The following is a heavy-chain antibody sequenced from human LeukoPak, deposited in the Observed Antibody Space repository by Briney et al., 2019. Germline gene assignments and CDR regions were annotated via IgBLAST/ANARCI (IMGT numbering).Heavy chain of an antibody. Sequence: GGSLRLSCAASGFTVSSNYMSWVRQAPGKRLEWVSVIYSGGSTYYADSVKGRFTISRDNSKNTLDLQMNSLRAEDTAVYYCAKDDAWLRYQYWGQGTLVTVSS. CDR1: GFTVSSNY. J-gene: IGHJ4*02. D-gene: IGHD3-9*01. CDR2: IYSGGST. V-gene: IGHV3-66*01. CDR3: AKDDAWLRYQY.